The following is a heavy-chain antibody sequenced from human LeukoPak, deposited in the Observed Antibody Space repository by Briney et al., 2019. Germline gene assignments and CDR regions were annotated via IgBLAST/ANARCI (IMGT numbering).Heavy chain of an antibody. Sequence: GGSLRLSCVASGFTFSSYAMTWVRQAPGKGLEWVSAISGSDGTTYYADSVKGRFTISRDNSKNTLSLQMNSLRAEDTAVYYCAKVGNWKYGHHDYWGQGTLVTVSS. J-gene: IGHJ4*02. CDR2: ISGSDGTT. D-gene: IGHD1-7*01. CDR1: GFTFSSYA. V-gene: IGHV3-23*01. CDR3: AKVGNWKYGHHDY.